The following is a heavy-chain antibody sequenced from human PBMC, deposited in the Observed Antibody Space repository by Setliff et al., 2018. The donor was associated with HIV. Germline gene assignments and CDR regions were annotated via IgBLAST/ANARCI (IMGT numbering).Heavy chain of an antibody. CDR1: GGSFSGYY. Sequence: PSETLSLTCAVYGGSFSGYYWSWIRQPPGKGLEWIGEIIPSGRTNYNPSPKSRVTLSVDTSKNQFSMKLSSVTAADTAGYYCARRSGWFYDYWGQGTLVTVSS. CDR3: ARRSGWFYDY. V-gene: IGHV4-34*12. J-gene: IGHJ4*02. CDR2: IIPSGRT. D-gene: IGHD6-19*01.